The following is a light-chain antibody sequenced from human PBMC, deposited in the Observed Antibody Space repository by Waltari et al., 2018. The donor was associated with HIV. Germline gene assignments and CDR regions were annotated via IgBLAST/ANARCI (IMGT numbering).Light chain of an antibody. CDR3: SSYAGSINVL. Sequence: QSALTQPPSASGSPGQSVTIPCTGTSRDVGGFNSVSWYQQHPGKAPKLLIDEVSKRPSGVPDRFSGSKSGNTASLTVSGLQAEDEADYYCSSYAGSINVLFGGGTKLAVL. CDR1: SRDVGGFNS. V-gene: IGLV2-8*01. CDR2: EVS. J-gene: IGLJ2*01.